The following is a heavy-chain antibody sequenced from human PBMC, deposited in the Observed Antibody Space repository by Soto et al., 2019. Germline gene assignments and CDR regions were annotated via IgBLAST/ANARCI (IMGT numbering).Heavy chain of an antibody. V-gene: IGHV3-74*01. Sequence: GGSLRLSCAASGFTFSMYWMHWVRQVPGKGPEWVSRINDDGISTNYADSVKGRFTISRDNAKNSLYLQMNSLRAEDTAVYYCAKTVVVPAAIGGDYYYYGMDVWGQGTTVTVSS. J-gene: IGHJ6*02. CDR3: AKTVVVPAAIGGDYYYYGMDV. CDR2: INDDGIST. D-gene: IGHD2-2*01. CDR1: GFTFSMYW.